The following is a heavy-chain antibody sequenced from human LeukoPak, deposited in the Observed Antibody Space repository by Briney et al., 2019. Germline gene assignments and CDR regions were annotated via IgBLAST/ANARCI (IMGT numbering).Heavy chain of an antibody. CDR2: ISYSGNT. V-gene: IGHV4-59*01. Sequence: SETLSLTCTVSGGSISFYYWSWIRQPPGKGLEWIGYISYSGNTNYNPSLQSRVTISLDASKNQFSLKLSSVTAADTAVYYCARGGSGNDAFDIWGQGTMVTVSS. D-gene: IGHD2-15*01. J-gene: IGHJ3*02. CDR3: ARGGSGNDAFDI. CDR1: GGSISFYY.